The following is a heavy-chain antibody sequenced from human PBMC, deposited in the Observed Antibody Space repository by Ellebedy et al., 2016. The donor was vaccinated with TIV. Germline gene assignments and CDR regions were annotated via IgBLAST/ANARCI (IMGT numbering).Heavy chain of an antibody. CDR1: GYTFTSYY. D-gene: IGHD6-19*01. CDR2: INPSGGST. V-gene: IGHV1-46*01. J-gene: IGHJ5*02. CDR3: ARPRGQYSSGWYRVEWGFDP. Sequence: ASVKVSCXASGYTFTSYYMHWVRQAPGQGLEWMGIINPSGGSTSYAQKFQGRVTMTRDTSTSTVYMELSSLRSEDTAVYYCARPRGQYSSGWYRVEWGFDPWGQGTLVTVSS.